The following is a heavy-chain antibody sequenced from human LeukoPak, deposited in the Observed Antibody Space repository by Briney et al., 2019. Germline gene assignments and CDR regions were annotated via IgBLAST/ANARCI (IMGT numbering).Heavy chain of an antibody. Sequence: GGSLRLSCAASGFTFSSYSMNWVRQAPGKGLEWVSSISSSSSYIYYADSVKGRFTISRDNAKNSLYLQMNSLRADDTAVYYCARGRQLRRFDYWGQGTLVTVSS. V-gene: IGHV3-21*01. CDR1: GFTFSSYS. CDR3: ARGRQLRRFDY. J-gene: IGHJ4*02. D-gene: IGHD6-6*01. CDR2: ISSSSSYI.